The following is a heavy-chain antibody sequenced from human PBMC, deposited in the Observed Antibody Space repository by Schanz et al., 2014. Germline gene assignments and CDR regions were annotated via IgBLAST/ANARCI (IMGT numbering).Heavy chain of an antibody. Sequence: VQLVESGGGLVQPGGSLRLSCGGSGFTFSKYWMSWVRQAPGKGLEWVAVISYDGSNKYYADSVKGRFTISRDNSKNTLYLQMNTLRAEDTAVYYCAKGMGYCSGGTCYDYYYYGLDVWGQGTTVTVSS. CDR1: GFTFSKYW. D-gene: IGHD2-15*01. CDR3: AKGMGYCSGGTCYDYYYYGLDV. CDR2: ISYDGSNK. V-gene: IGHV3-30*18. J-gene: IGHJ6*02.